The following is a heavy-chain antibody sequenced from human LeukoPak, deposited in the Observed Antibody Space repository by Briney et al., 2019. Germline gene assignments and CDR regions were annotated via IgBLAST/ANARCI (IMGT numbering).Heavy chain of an antibody. CDR3: ARDLGGSYQGNWFDP. CDR1: GFTFSTYA. CDR2: ISYDGSNK. V-gene: IGHV3-30-3*01. J-gene: IGHJ5*02. D-gene: IGHD1-26*01. Sequence: GGSPRLSCAASGFTFSTYAMHWVRQAPGKGLEWVAVISYDGSNKYYADSVKGRFTISRDNSKNTLYLQMNSLRAEDTAVYYCARDLGGSYQGNWFDPWGQGTLVTVSS.